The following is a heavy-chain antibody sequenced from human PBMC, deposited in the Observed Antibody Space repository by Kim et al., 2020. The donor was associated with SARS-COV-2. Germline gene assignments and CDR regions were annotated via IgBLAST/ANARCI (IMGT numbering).Heavy chain of an antibody. D-gene: IGHD3-10*01. J-gene: IGHJ6*02. Sequence: SVKVSCKASGGTFSSYTISWVRQAPGQGLEWMGRIIPILGIANYAQKFQGRVTITADKSTSTAYMELSSLRSEDTAVYYCARGYYGSGSFFYYYGMDVWGQGTTVTVSS. CDR1: GGTFSSYT. CDR2: IIPILGIA. V-gene: IGHV1-69*02. CDR3: ARGYYGSGSFFYYYGMDV.